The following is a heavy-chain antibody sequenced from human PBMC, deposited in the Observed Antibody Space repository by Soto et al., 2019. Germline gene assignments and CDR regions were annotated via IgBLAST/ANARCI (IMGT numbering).Heavy chain of an antibody. CDR3: ARAGVTPHFFDY. Sequence: PGGSLRLSCAASGFSVRTNYMGWVRQAPGKGLDWVSVFESGGSIYYADSVKGRFIISRDYAKNTVYLQMNNLRAEDTAVYYCARAGVTPHFFDYWGQGTLVTVSS. J-gene: IGHJ4*02. V-gene: IGHV3-53*01. CDR1: GFSVRTNY. D-gene: IGHD3-3*02. CDR2: FESGGSI.